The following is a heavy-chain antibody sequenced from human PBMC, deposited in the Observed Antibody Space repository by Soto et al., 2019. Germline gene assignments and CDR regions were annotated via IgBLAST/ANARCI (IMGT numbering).Heavy chain of an antibody. J-gene: IGHJ4*02. CDR2: ISAYNGNT. V-gene: IGHV1-18*01. CDR3: ARDPPPPDY. CDR1: GYTFASYA. Sequence: QVQLVQSGAEVKQPGASVKVSCKASGYTFASYAISWMRQAPGQGLEWMGWISAYNGNTNYAQKLQGRVTMTTDTSTSTGYMELRSLRSDDTAVYYCARDPPPPDYWGQGTLVTVSS.